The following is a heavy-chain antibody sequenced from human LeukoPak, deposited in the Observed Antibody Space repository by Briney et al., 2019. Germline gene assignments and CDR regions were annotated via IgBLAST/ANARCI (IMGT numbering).Heavy chain of an antibody. Sequence: ASVKVSCKASGYTFTGYYMHWVRQAPGQGLEWMGRINPNSGGTNYAQKFQGRVTMTRDTSISTAYMELSRLRSDDTAVYYCAREDDYGGEPQGWGQGTLVTVSS. CDR3: AREDDYGGEPQG. CDR1: GYTFTGYY. D-gene: IGHD4-23*01. CDR2: INPNSGGT. J-gene: IGHJ4*02. V-gene: IGHV1-2*06.